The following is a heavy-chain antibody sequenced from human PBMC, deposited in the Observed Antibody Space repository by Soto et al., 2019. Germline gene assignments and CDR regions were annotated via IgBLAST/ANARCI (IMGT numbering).Heavy chain of an antibody. Sequence: PGGSLRLSCAASGFTFSSYGMHWVRQAPGKGLEWVAVISYDGSNKYYADSVKGRFTISRDNSKNTLYLQMNSLRAEDTAVYYCAKGPDYYGSGSSDYSGQGTLVTVSS. CDR1: GFTFSSYG. CDR2: ISYDGSNK. J-gene: IGHJ4*02. D-gene: IGHD3-10*01. V-gene: IGHV3-30*18. CDR3: AKGPDYYGSGSSDY.